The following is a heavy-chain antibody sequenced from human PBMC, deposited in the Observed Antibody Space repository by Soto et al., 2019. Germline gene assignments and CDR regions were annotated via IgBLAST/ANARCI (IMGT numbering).Heavy chain of an antibody. Sequence: EVQLLESGGGLVQPGGSLTLSCAASGFTFSTYVMSWVRQAPGKGLEYVSAISGSGGSTYYADSVKGRFTVSRDNSKNAVFLQMNTLRAEDTAVYYYAKDRKAWTTVIFRFYSGVDVWGQGTTVTVSS. D-gene: IGHD4-4*01. J-gene: IGHJ6*02. CDR1: GFTFSTYV. CDR3: AKDRKAWTTVIFRFYSGVDV. CDR2: ISGSGGST. V-gene: IGHV3-23*01.